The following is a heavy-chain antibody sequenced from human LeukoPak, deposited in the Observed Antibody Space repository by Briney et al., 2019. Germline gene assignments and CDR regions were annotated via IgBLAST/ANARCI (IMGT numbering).Heavy chain of an antibody. CDR1: GFTFSNAW. V-gene: IGHV3-15*01. Sequence: GGSLRLSCAASGFTFSNAWMSWVRQAPGKGLEWVGRIKSKTDGGTTDYAAPVKGRFTISRDDSKNTLYLQMNSLKTEDTAVYYCTTLAAAGLWDFDYWGQGTPVTVSS. J-gene: IGHJ4*02. CDR3: TTLAAAGLWDFDY. D-gene: IGHD6-13*01. CDR2: IKSKTDGGTT.